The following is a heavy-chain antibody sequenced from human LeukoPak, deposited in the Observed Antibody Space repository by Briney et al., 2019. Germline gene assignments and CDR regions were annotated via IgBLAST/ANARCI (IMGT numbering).Heavy chain of an antibody. CDR1: GGTFSSYA. Sequence: SVKVSCKASGGTFSSYAISWVRQAPGQGLEWMGGNIPIFGTANYAQRFQGRVTITTDESTSTAYMELSSLRSEDTAVYYCASTLPVGTTLSRYYFDYWGQGTLVTVSS. J-gene: IGHJ4*02. D-gene: IGHD1-7*01. CDR2: NIPIFGTA. CDR3: ASTLPVGTTLSRYYFDY. V-gene: IGHV1-69*05.